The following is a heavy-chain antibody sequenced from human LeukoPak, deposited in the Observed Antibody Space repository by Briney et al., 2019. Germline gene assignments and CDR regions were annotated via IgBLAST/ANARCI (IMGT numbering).Heavy chain of an antibody. J-gene: IGHJ3*02. V-gene: IGHV5-51*01. D-gene: IGHD3-16*01. Sequence: GESLKISCKGSGCNFTSYWIAWVRQMPGKGLEWMGIIYPGDSDTRYSPSFQGQVTISADKSISTAYLRWSSLKASDTAMYYCARRGVLIDAFAIWGQGTMVTVSS. CDR3: ARRGVLIDAFAI. CDR2: IYPGDSDT. CDR1: GCNFTSYW.